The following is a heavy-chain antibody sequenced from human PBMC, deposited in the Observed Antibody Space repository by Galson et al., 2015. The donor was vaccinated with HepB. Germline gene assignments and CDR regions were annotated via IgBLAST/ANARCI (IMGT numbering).Heavy chain of an antibody. CDR1: GYTFTGYY. V-gene: IGHV1-2*06. CDR3: ARGAVTTGYYYYMDV. J-gene: IGHJ6*03. Sequence: SVKVSCKASGYTFTGYYMHWVRQAPGQGLEWMGRINPNSGGTNYAQKFQGRVTMTRDTSISTAYMELSRLRSDDTAVYYCARGAVTTGYYYYMDVWGKGTTVTVSS. CDR2: INPNSGGT. D-gene: IGHD4-17*01.